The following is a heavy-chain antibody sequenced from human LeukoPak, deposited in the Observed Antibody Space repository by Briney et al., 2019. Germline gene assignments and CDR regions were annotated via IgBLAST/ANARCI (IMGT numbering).Heavy chain of an antibody. Sequence: GGSLRLSCAASGFTFSGYAMSWVRQAPGKGLEWVSAISGSGGSTYYADSVKGRFTISRDNSKNTLYLQMNSLRAEDTAVYYCAKLPVVAATLTIYFDYWGQGTLVTVSS. D-gene: IGHD2-15*01. CDR2: ISGSGGST. J-gene: IGHJ4*02. V-gene: IGHV3-23*01. CDR1: GFTFSGYA. CDR3: AKLPVVAATLTIYFDY.